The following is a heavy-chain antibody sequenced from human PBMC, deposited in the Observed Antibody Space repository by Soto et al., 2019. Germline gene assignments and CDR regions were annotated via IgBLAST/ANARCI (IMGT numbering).Heavy chain of an antibody. V-gene: IGHV3-23*01. CDR2: ISGSGGST. D-gene: IGHD3-16*02. CDR1: GFTFSSYA. J-gene: IGHJ6*02. Sequence: GGSLRLSCAASGFTFSSYAMSWVRQAPGKGLEWVSAISGSGGSTYYADSVKGRFTISGDNSKNTLYLQMNSLRAEDTAVYYCAKVLLYYDYVWGSYRHDYYYYGMDVWGQGTTVTVSS. CDR3: AKVLLYYDYVWGSYRHDYYYYGMDV.